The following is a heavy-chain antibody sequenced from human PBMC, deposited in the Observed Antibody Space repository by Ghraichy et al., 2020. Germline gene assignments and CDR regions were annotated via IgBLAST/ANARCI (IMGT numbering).Heavy chain of an antibody. J-gene: IGHJ4*02. CDR2: IYYSGRA. CDR3: ATTHAYNDFYIDS. D-gene: IGHD3-16*01. CDR1: GGSIDTGDYY. Sequence: SETLSLSCSVSGGSIDTGDYYWTWVRQSPGKGLEWLGYIYYSGRAYYSPSLRSRLSISLDKSMNQFSLQLTSVTAADTARYYCATTHAYNDFYIDSWGQGALVTVSS. V-gene: IGHV4-30-4*01.